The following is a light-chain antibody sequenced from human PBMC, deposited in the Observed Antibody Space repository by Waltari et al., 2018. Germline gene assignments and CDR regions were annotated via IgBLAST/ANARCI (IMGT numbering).Light chain of an antibody. J-gene: IGKJ1*01. CDR3: QQYNNWPGRT. CDR1: QSVSSN. CDR2: GAS. Sequence: EIVMTQSPATLSVSPGERATLSCRASQSVSSNLAWYQQKPGQAPRLRIYGASTRATVIPARFSGSGSGTEFTLTISSLQSEDFAVYYCQQYNNWPGRTFGQGTKVEIK. V-gene: IGKV3-15*01.